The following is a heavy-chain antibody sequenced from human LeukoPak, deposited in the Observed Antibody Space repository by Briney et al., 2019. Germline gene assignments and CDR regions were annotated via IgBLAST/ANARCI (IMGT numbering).Heavy chain of an antibody. CDR1: GYTFTNYA. V-gene: IGHV1-18*01. J-gene: IGHJ4*02. CDR2: ITVYSGNT. Sequence: ASVKVSCKASGYTFTNYAISWVRQAPGQGLEWMAWITVYSGNTNYAQKLQGRVTVTTDTSTSTAYMELRSLRSDDTAVYYCTRGEGFCDYWGQGTLVTVSS. D-gene: IGHD1-26*01. CDR3: TRGEGFCDY.